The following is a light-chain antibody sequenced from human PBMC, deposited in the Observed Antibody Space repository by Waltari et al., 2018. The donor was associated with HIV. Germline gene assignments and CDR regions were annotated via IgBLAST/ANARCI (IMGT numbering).Light chain of an antibody. CDR2: YDS. CDR3: QVWDSSSDHLYV. V-gene: IGLV3-21*04. J-gene: IGLJ1*01. Sequence: SYVLTQPPSVSVAPGKTARITCGGNNIGSKSVHWYQQKPGQAPVLVIYYDSDRPSGSPGRFSGSNSGNTATRTIIRVEAGDEADDYCQVWDSSSDHLYVFGTGTKVTVL. CDR1: NIGSKS.